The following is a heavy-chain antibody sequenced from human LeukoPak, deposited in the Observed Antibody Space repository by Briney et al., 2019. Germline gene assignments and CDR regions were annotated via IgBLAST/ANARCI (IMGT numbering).Heavy chain of an antibody. CDR2: ISYDGSNK. V-gene: IGHV3-30-3*01. CDR3: ARALASGSSAFDY. CDR1: GFTFSSYA. D-gene: IGHD1-26*01. Sequence: GGSLRLSCAASGFTFSSYAMHWVRQAPGKGLEWVAVISYDGSNKYYADSVKGRFTISRDNSKNTLYLQMNSLRAEDTAVYYCARALASGSSAFDYWGQGTPVTVSS. J-gene: IGHJ4*02.